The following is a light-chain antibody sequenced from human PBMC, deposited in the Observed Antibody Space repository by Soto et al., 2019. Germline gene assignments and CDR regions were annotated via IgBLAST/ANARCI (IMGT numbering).Light chain of an antibody. V-gene: IGKV1-39*01. CDR2: ETS. Sequence: DIQMTQSPSSLSASVGDRVTITCRASQRIGNNLNWYQQKPGKAPKLLISETSTLQPGVPTRFSGSGSGTDFTLTISRLQPEDFATYYCEQSYRTPPTFGQGTKVEI. CDR1: QRIGNN. J-gene: IGKJ1*01. CDR3: EQSYRTPPT.